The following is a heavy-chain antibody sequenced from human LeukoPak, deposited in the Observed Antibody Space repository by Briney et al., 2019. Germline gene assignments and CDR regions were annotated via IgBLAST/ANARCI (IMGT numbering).Heavy chain of an antibody. CDR2: IWLDGSDK. D-gene: IGHD2-2*01. J-gene: IGHJ5*02. Sequence: RTGGSLRLSCAASGFTFSDYGIHWVRQAPGKGLEWVALIWLDGSDKSYAASVKGRFTISRDNSKNTLYLQMNILRAEDTAVYYCARDGGYCRSTGCEDVNWFDPWGQGTLVTVSS. CDR1: GFTFSDYG. CDR3: ARDGGYCRSTGCEDVNWFDP. V-gene: IGHV3-33*01.